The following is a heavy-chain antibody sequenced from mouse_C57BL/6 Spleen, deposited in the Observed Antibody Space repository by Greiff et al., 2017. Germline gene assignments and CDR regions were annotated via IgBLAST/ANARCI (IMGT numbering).Heavy chain of an antibody. CDR1: GYTFTSYW. CDR2: IYPGNSDP. V-gene: IGHV1-5*01. CDR3: TRDYGSRRFAY. Sequence: VQLQQSGTVLARPGASVKMSCKTSGYTFTSYWKHWVKQRPGQGLEWIGAIYPGNSDPSSNHKFKGKAKLTAVTSASTAYMELSSLTNEDSAVDYGTRDYGSRRFAYWGQGTLVTVSA. J-gene: IGHJ3*01. D-gene: IGHD1-1*01.